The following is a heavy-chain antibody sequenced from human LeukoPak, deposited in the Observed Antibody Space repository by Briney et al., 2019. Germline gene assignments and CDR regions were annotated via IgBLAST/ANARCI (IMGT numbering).Heavy chain of an antibody. V-gene: IGHV1-2*02. J-gene: IGHJ1*01. D-gene: IGHD3-22*01. CDR3: AREDYYDSSGYYKNKEYFQN. Sequence: ASVKVSCKASGYTFTGYNIHWVRQAPGQGLEWMGWINPNSGGTNYAQKFQGRVTMTRDTSISTAYMELSRLRSDDTAVYYCAREDYYDSSGYYKNKEYFQNWGQGTLVTVSS. CDR2: INPNSGGT. CDR1: GYTFTGYN.